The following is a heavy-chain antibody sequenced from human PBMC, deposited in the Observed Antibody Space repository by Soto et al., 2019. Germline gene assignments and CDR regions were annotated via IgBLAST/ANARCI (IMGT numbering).Heavy chain of an antibody. Sequence: EVQLLESGGGLVQPGGSLRLSCAASGFTFSSYAMSWVRQAPGKGLEWVSAISGSGGSTYYADSVKGRFTISRDNSKNMLYLIMNSLSADDRAVYYCAKDRNGATIFGGLILVGVDVWGQGSTVTVCS. CDR1: GFTFSSYA. CDR2: ISGSGGST. V-gene: IGHV3-23*01. J-gene: IGHJ6*02. CDR3: AKDRNGATIFGGLILVGVDV. D-gene: IGHD3-3*01.